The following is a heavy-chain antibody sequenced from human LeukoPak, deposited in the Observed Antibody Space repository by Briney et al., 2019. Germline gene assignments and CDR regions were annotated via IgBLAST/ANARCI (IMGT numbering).Heavy chain of an antibody. CDR3: AKEGDTALVTGYFDL. J-gene: IGHJ2*01. D-gene: IGHD5-18*01. V-gene: IGHV1-69*01. CDR2: SIPIFGTA. CDR1: GGTFGSYV. Sequence: ASVKLSCKASGGTFGSYVIGWVRQAPGQGREWIGGSIPIFGTAHYTQKFQGRLTITADESTGTVYMEMGSLRSEDTAMYYCAKEGDTALVTGYFDLWGRGTLVTVSS.